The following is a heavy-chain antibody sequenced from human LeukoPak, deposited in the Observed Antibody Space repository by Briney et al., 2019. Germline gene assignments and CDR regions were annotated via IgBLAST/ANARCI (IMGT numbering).Heavy chain of an antibody. CDR2: ISHSAYTT. Sequence: GGSLRLSCAASGFTFSNAWMSWVRQAPGKGLEWVSTISHSAYTTYYADSVKGRFTISRDSSKNTLYLQMNSLRADDTAVYYCAKIMALYCSGGSCNEIDYWGQGTLVTVSS. CDR3: AKIMALYCSGGSCNEIDY. V-gene: IGHV3-23*01. D-gene: IGHD2-15*01. CDR1: GFTFSNAW. J-gene: IGHJ4*02.